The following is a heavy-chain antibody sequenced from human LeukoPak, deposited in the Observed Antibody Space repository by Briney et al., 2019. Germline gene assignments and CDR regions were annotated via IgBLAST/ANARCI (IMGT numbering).Heavy chain of an antibody. CDR3: AKGSGYEAQYYYYYMDV. CDR2: MNPNSGNT. D-gene: IGHD5-12*01. J-gene: IGHJ6*03. CDR1: GYTFTSYD. V-gene: IGHV1-8*01. Sequence: ASVKVSCKASGYTFTSYDINWVRQATGQGLEWMGWMNPNSGNTGYAQKFQGRVTMTRNTSISTAYMELSSLRPEDTAVYYCAKGSGYEAQYYYYYMDVWGKGTTVTISS.